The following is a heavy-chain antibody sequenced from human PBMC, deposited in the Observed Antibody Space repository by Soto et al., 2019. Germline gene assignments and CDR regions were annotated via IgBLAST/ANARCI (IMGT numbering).Heavy chain of an antibody. J-gene: IGHJ5*02. V-gene: IGHV4-4*02. Sequence: PSGTLSLTCPVLGDSLRTSFWWTWVRQSPGKGLEWIGQIYHIGSTNYNPALKSRVTISVDRSKNQFSLKLSSVTAADTAVYYCARVPGPWGQGTLVTVSS. CDR1: GDSLRTSFW. CDR3: ARVPGP. CDR2: IYHIGST.